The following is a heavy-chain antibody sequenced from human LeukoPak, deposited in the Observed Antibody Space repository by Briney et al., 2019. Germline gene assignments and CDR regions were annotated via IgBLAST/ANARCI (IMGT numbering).Heavy chain of an antibody. V-gene: IGHV3-21*01. J-gene: IGHJ6*03. D-gene: IGHD3-22*01. Sequence: PGGSLRLSCAASGFTFSSYSMNWVRQAPGKGLEWGSSISSSSSYIYYADSVKGRFTISRDNAKNSLYLQMNSLRAEDTAVYYCARDYYDSSGYYPYYYYMDVWGKGTTVTVSS. CDR3: ARDYYDSSGYYPYYYYMDV. CDR2: ISSSSSYI. CDR1: GFTFSSYS.